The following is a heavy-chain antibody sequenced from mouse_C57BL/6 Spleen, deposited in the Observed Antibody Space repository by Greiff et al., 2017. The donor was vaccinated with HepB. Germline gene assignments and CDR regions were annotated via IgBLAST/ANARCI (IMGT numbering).Heavy chain of an antibody. V-gene: IGHV1-52*01. CDR3: ARKGSGYDEGFAY. CDR2: IDPSDSET. J-gene: IGHJ3*01. CDR1: GYTFTSYW. D-gene: IGHD3-2*02. Sequence: QVQLQQSGAELVRPGSSVKLSCKASGYTFTSYWMHWVKQRPIQGLEWIGNIDPSDSETHYNQKFKDKATLTVDKSSSTAYMQLSSLTSEDSAVYYCARKGSGYDEGFAYWGQGTLVTVSA.